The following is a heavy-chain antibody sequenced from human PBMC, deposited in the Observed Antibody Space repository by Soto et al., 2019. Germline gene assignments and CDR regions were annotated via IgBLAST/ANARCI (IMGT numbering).Heavy chain of an antibody. CDR3: ARGYALEWLLSEWFDP. J-gene: IGHJ5*02. Sequence: QVQLVQSGAEVKKHGASVKVSCKASGYTFTSYDINWVRQATGQGLEWMGWMNPNSGNTGYAQKFQGRVTMTRNTSISTAYMELSSLRSEDTAVYYCARGYALEWLLSEWFDPWGQGTLVTVSS. CDR2: MNPNSGNT. CDR1: GYTFTSYD. V-gene: IGHV1-8*01. D-gene: IGHD3-3*01.